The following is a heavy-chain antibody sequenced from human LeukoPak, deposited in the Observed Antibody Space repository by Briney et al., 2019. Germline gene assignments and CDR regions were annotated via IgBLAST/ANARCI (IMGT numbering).Heavy chain of an antibody. V-gene: IGHV1-69*04. J-gene: IGHJ4*02. CDR2: IIPISGLA. Sequence: SVKVSCKASGGAFSNSAISWVRQAPGQGLEWMGRIIPISGLANYAQKLRGRVTFTADTSTTTAYMELYSLRSDDTAVYYCARELGASYDSSDYYKYYFDYWGQGALVTVSS. D-gene: IGHD3-22*01. CDR3: ARELGASYDSSDYYKYYFDY. CDR1: GGAFSNSA.